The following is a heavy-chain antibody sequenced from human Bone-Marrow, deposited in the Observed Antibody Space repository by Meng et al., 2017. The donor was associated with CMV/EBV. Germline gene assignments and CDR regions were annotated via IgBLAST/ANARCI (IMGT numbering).Heavy chain of an antibody. CDR1: GGSFSGYY. CDR3: ARIHCPTTNCRYEVGGGWFNP. D-gene: IGHD2-2*01. CDR2: INHSGST. V-gene: IGHV4-34*01. Sequence: SETLSLTCAVYGGSFSGYYWSWIRQPPGKGLEWIGEINHSGSTNYNPSLNSRVTISRDTSKNHFSLKLSSVTAADTARYYCARIHCPTTNCRYEVGGGWFNPWGQGTLVTVSS. J-gene: IGHJ5*02.